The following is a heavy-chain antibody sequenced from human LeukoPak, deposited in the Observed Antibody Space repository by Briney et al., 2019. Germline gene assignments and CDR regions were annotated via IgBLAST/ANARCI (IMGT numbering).Heavy chain of an antibody. CDR1: GGTFSSYA. Sequence: ASVKVSCKASGGTFSSYAISWVRQAPGQGLEWMGGIIPIFGTANYAQKFQGRVTITADESTSTAYMELSSLRSEDTAVYYCARVALYGSGSYYNFYYFDYWGQGTLVTVSS. V-gene: IGHV1-69*13. CDR2: IIPIFGTA. CDR3: ARVALYGSGSYYNFYYFDY. D-gene: IGHD3-10*01. J-gene: IGHJ4*02.